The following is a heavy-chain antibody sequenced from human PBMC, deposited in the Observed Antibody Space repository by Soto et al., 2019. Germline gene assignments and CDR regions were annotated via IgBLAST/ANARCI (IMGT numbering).Heavy chain of an antibody. CDR3: ARRYCSGGSCYSGSWYYFDY. CDR2: INPSGGST. D-gene: IGHD2-15*01. Sequence: ASVKVSCKASGYTFTSYYMHWVRQAPGQGLEWMGIINPSGGSTSYAQKFQGRVTMTRDTSTSTVYMELSSLRSEDTAVYYCARRYCSGGSCYSGSWYYFDYWGQGTLVTVSS. J-gene: IGHJ4*02. CDR1: GYTFTSYY. V-gene: IGHV1-46*03.